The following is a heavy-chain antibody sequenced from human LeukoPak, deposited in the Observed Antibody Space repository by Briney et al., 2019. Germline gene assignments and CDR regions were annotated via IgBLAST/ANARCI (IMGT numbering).Heavy chain of an antibody. D-gene: IGHD5-12*01. CDR1: GFTFSSYG. CDR2: IWYDGSNK. Sequence: PGGSLRLSCAASGFTFSSYGMHWVRQAPGKGLEWVAVIWYDGSNKYYADSVKGRFTISRDNSKNTLYLQVNSLRAEDTAVYYCAREYREYYYYGMDVWGQGTTVTVSS. CDR3: AREYREYYYYGMDV. J-gene: IGHJ6*02. V-gene: IGHV3-33*01.